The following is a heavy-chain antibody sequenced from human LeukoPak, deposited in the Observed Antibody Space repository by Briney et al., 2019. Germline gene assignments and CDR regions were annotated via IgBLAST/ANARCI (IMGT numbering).Heavy chain of an antibody. D-gene: IGHD3-16*02. V-gene: IGHV2-5*01. CDR3: AHVPIADYDYVWGSYRYSSFDY. CDR2: IYWNDDK. Sequence: SGPTLVKPTQTLTLTCTFSGFSLSTSGVGVGWIRQPPGKALEWLALIYWNDDKRYSPSLKSRLTITKDTSKNQVVLTMTNMDPVDTATYYCAHVPIADYDYVWGSYRYSSFDYWGQGTLVTVSS. J-gene: IGHJ4*02. CDR1: GFSLSTSGVG.